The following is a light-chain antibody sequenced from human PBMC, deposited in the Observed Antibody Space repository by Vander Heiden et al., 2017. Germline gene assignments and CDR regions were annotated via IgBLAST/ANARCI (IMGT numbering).Light chain of an antibody. CDR2: ENN. CDR1: SSNIGNNY. CDR3: GTWDSSLSAV. Sequence: QSVLTQPPSVSAAPGQKVTISCSGSSSNIGNNYVSWYQQLPGTAPKLLIYENNKRPSGIPDRFSGSKSGTSATLGITGLQTGDEADYYWGTWDSSLSAVFGGGTKLTVL. V-gene: IGLV1-51*02. J-gene: IGLJ2*01.